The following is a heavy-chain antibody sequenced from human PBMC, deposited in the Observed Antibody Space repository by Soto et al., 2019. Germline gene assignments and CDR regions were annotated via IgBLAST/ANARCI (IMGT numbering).Heavy chain of an antibody. CDR2: IYHSGST. Sequence: PSETLSLTCAVSGGSISSSNWWSWVRQPPGKGLEWIGEIYHSGSTNYNPSLKSRVTISVDKSKNQSSLKLSSVTAADTAVYYCARDPYYGSGFDYWGQGTLVTVSS. V-gene: IGHV4-4*02. CDR3: ARDPYYGSGFDY. D-gene: IGHD3-10*01. CDR1: GGSISSSNW. J-gene: IGHJ4*02.